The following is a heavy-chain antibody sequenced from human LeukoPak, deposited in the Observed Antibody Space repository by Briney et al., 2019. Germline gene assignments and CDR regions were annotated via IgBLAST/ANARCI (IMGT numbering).Heavy chain of an antibody. Sequence: GGSLRLSCAASGFTFRGYAMSWVRQAPGKGLEWVSVISGRGGSTYYADSVKGRFTISRDNSKNTLYLQMNSLRADDTAVYYCTKDRDWADYAEYDYWGQGTLVTVSS. J-gene: IGHJ4*02. CDR2: ISGRGGST. CDR3: TKDRDWADYAEYDY. D-gene: IGHD4-17*01. V-gene: IGHV3-23*01. CDR1: GFTFRGYA.